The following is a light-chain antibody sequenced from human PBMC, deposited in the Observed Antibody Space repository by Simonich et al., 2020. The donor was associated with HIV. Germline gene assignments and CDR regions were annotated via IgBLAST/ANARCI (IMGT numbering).Light chain of an antibody. CDR3: QQYYSTPYT. Sequence: DIVMTQSPDSLAVSLGERATINCKSSQSVLYSSNNEHYLAWYQQKPGQPPKLLIYGASTRESGVPDRFSGSGSGTDFTLTISSLQAEDVAVYYCQQYYSTPYTFGQGTKLEIK. J-gene: IGKJ2*01. CDR2: GAS. V-gene: IGKV4-1*01. CDR1: QSVLYSSNNEHY.